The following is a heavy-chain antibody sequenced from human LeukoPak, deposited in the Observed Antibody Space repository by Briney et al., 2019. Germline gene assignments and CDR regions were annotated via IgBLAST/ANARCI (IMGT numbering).Heavy chain of an antibody. Sequence: PGGSLRLSCAASGFTFSSNWMHWVRQAPGKGLVWVSRSNEDGSTRNYADSVKGRFTISRDNSKNTLYLQMNSLRAEDTAVYYCAKDGYYYDSSGYPYYFDYWGQGTLVTVSS. CDR1: GFTFSSNW. CDR3: AKDGYYYDSSGYPYYFDY. V-gene: IGHV3-74*01. CDR2: SNEDGSTR. D-gene: IGHD3-22*01. J-gene: IGHJ4*02.